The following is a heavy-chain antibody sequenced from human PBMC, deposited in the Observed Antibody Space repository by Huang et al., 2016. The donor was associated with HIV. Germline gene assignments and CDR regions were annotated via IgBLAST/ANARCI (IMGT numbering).Heavy chain of an antibody. CDR1: GYTFTKYG. Sequence: QAQLLQSGPEVKRPGASVKVSCKASGYTFTKYGGNWVRQAPGQGLEWMGWISAYNGNTNYAQKFQGRVTLTTDTSTTTAYMELKNLSPDDTAVYFCARDEWYPLQNWFDVWGQGSLLTVSP. D-gene: IGHD3-3*01. CDR3: ARDEWYPLQNWFDV. CDR2: ISAYNGNT. V-gene: IGHV1-18*01. J-gene: IGHJ5*02.